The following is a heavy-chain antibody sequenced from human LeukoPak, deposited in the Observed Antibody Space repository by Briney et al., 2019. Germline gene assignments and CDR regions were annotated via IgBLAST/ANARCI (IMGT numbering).Heavy chain of an antibody. J-gene: IGHJ4*02. V-gene: IGHV1-18*01. CDR1: GYTFTSYG. CDR3: ARESTTVVPAALGY. Sequence: ASVKVSCKASGYTFTSYGISWVRQAPGQGLEWMGWISAYNGNTNYAQKLQGRVTMTTDTSTSTAYMELRSLRSDDTAVYYCARESTTVVPAALGYWGQGTLVTVSS. D-gene: IGHD2-2*01. CDR2: ISAYNGNT.